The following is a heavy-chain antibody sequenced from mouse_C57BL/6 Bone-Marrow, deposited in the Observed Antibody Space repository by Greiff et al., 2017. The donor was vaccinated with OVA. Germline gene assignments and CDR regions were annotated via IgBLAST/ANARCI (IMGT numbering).Heavy chain of an antibody. CDR1: GYTFTSYW. CDR3: ARKAYSKSYAMDY. V-gene: IGHV1-61*01. J-gene: IGHJ4*01. CDR2: IYPSDSET. Sequence: QVQLQQPGAELVRPGSSVKLSCKASGYTFTSYWMDWVKQRPGQGLEWIGNIYPSDSETHYNQKFKDKATLTVDKSSSTAYMQLSSLTSEDSAVYYCARKAYSKSYAMDYWGQGTSVTVSS. D-gene: IGHD2-5*01.